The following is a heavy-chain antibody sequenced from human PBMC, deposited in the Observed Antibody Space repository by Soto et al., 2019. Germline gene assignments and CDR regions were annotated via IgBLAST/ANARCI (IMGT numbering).Heavy chain of an antibody. Sequence: ASVKISCKVSGYTLTELSMHWVRQAPGKGLEWMGGFDPEDGETIYAQKFQGRVTMTEDTSTDTAYMELSSLRSEDTAVYYCATSGYSSGWSAFEYWGQGTLVTVSS. CDR2: FDPEDGET. D-gene: IGHD6-19*01. CDR3: ATSGYSSGWSAFEY. J-gene: IGHJ4*02. CDR1: GYTLTELS. V-gene: IGHV1-24*01.